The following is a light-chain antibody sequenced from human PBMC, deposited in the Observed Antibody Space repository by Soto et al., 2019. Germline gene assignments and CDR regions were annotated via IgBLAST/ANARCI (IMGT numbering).Light chain of an antibody. J-gene: IGKJ1*01. V-gene: IGKV1-8*01. CDR2: AAS. CDR1: QGISSY. CDR3: QQYYSYPLG. Sequence: AIRMTQSPSSFSASTGDRVTITCRASQGISSYLAWYQQKPGKAPKLLIYAASTLQSGVPSRFSGSGSGTDFTLTISCLQSEDFATYYCQQYYSYPLGLGQGTKVEIK.